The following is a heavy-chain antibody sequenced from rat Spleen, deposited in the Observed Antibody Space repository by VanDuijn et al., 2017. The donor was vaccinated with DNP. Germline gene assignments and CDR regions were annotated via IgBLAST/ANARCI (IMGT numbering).Heavy chain of an antibody. CDR1: GFTFSNYA. D-gene: IGHD1-7*01. Sequence: EVQLVESGGGLVQPGWSLKLSCAASGFTFSNYAMAWVRQSPTKGLEWVATIIYDGSSTYYRDSVRGRFTISRDYARSTLYLQMDSLRSEDTATYYCATSSYFGYDYGFAYWGQGTLVTVSS. V-gene: IGHV5-29*01. CDR3: ATSSYFGYDYGFAY. CDR2: IIYDGSST. J-gene: IGHJ3*01.